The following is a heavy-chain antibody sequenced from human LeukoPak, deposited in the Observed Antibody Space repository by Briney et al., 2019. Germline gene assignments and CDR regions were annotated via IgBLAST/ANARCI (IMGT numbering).Heavy chain of an antibody. D-gene: IGHD1-1*01. CDR2: IYSDDTT. CDR3: AREGTIYYHQNMDV. V-gene: IGHV3-66*02. Sequence: GASLRPSCAASGFTVSRKYMSWVRQAPGKGLEWVSVIYSDDTTYYADSVKGRFTISRDNSNNTLYLQMNSLRADDTAVYYCAREGTIYYHQNMDVWGKGTTVIVSS. J-gene: IGHJ6*03. CDR1: GFTVSRKY.